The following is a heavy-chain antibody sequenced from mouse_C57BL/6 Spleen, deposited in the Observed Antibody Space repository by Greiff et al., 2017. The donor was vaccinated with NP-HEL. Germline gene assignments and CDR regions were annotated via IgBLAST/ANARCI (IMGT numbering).Heavy chain of an antibody. CDR2: ISDGGSYT. D-gene: IGHD1-1*01. CDR3: AREDYGSSSVYYFDY. V-gene: IGHV5-4*01. J-gene: IGHJ2*01. Sequence: DVMLVESGGGLVKPGGSLKLSCAASGFTFSSYAMSWVRQTPEKRLEWVATISDGGSYTYYPDNVKGRFTISRDNAKNNLYLQMSHLKSEDTAMYYCAREDYGSSSVYYFDYWSQGTTLTVSS. CDR1: GFTFSSYA.